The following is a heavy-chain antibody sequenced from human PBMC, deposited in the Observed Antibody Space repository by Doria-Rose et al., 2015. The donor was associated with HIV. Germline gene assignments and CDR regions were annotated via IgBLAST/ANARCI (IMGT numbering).Heavy chain of an antibody. V-gene: IGHV4-59*01. J-gene: IGHJ4*02. D-gene: IGHD3-22*01. CDR2: IYYSGST. CDR3: ARGTFYDSSGYYPYFDY. Sequence: QVQLQESGPGLVKPSETLSLTCSVSGDSISTYYWNWIRQPPGTGLEWIGYIYYSGSTNYNPSLKSRVTISVDTSKNQFSLKLSSVTAADTAVYYCARGTFYDSSGYYPYFDYWGQGTLVTVSS. CDR1: GDSISTYY.